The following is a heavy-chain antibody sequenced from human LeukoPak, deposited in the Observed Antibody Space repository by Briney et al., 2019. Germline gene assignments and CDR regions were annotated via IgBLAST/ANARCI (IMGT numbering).Heavy chain of an antibody. Sequence: PGGSLRLSCAASGFTFSNYWMSWVRRAPGKGLEWVANIKQDGSETYYVDSVRGRFTISRDNAKNSLYLQMNSLRAEDTAVYYCARLGSYADFDYWGQGTLVTVSS. D-gene: IGHD1-26*01. V-gene: IGHV3-7*01. CDR1: GFTFSNYW. CDR3: ARLGSYADFDY. J-gene: IGHJ4*02. CDR2: IKQDGSET.